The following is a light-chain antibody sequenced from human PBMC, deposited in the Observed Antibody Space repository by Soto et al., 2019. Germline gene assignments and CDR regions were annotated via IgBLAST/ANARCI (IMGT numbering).Light chain of an antibody. CDR2: DAS. CDR1: QGIKRW. V-gene: IGKV1-5*01. Sequence: DIQMTQSPSTLSASVGDRVSITCRANQGIKRWLAWYQVKPGKAPKLLISDASSLESGVPSRFSGSGSGTEFTLTISSLQPDDFATYYYQQYDTYFTFGPGTKVDVK. J-gene: IGKJ3*01. CDR3: QQYDTYFT.